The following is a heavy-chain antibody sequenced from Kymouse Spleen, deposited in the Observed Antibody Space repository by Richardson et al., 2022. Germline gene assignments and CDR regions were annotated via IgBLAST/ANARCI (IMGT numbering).Heavy chain of an antibody. D-gene: IGHD6-6*01. Sequence: EVQLVESGGGLVKPGGSLRLSCAASGFTFSSYSMNWVRQAPGKGLEWVSSISSSSSYIYYADSVKGRFTISRDNAKNSLYLQMNSLRAEDTAVYYCARGEYSSSSSFDYWGQGTLVTVSS. V-gene: IGHV3-21*03. CDR3: ARGEYSSSSSFDY. CDR1: GFTFSSYS. J-gene: IGHJ4*02. CDR2: ISSSSSYI.